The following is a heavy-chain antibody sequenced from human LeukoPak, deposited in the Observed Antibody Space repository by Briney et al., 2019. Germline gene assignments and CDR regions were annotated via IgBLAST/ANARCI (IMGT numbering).Heavy chain of an antibody. J-gene: IGHJ5*02. D-gene: IGHD3-10*01. Sequence: GGSLRLSCAASGFTFSSYSMNWVRQAPGQGLEWVSSISSSSSYIYYADSVRGRFTISRDNAKNSLYLQMNSLRAEDTAVYYCARENYYGSGSYYSKYNWFDPWGQGTLVTVSS. CDR1: GFTFSSYS. CDR2: ISSSSSYI. CDR3: ARENYYGSGSYYSKYNWFDP. V-gene: IGHV3-21*01.